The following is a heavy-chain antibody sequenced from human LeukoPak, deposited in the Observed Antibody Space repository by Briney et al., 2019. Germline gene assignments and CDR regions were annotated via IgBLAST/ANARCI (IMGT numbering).Heavy chain of an antibody. CDR3: ARSPPGRTNWNYYDY. Sequence: GGSLRLSCAASGFTFSDYAWHWVRPPPGRGGEFVSVIGPIGVYTYYANSVKGRFTISRDNSKSTVSLQMGSLRDEDMAVYYCARSPPGRTNWNYYDYWGRGTLVTVSS. J-gene: IGHJ4*02. CDR1: GFTFSDYA. CDR2: IGPIGVYT. D-gene: IGHD1-1*01. V-gene: IGHV3-64*01.